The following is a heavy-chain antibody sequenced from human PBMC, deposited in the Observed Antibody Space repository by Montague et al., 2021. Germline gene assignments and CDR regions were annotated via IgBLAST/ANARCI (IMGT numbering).Heavy chain of an antibody. J-gene: IGHJ4*02. CDR1: GFTFSDAW. Sequence: SLRPSCAASGFTFSDAWMSWVRQAPGKGLEWVGRVKSKTDGGTTEYAAPSKGRFTISREDSKNTFHLQMNNLRTEDTAIYYCTTFGWSHHASFDSWGQGTLVTVSS. V-gene: IGHV3-15*01. CDR3: TTFGWSHHASFDS. D-gene: IGHD3-3*01. CDR2: VKSKTDGGTT.